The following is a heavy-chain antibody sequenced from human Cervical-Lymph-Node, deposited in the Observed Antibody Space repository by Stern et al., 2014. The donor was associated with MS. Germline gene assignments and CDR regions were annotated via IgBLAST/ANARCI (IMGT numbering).Heavy chain of an antibody. Sequence: QVQLVQSGAAVKKPGSSVKVSCKASGDTFSSYAIHWVRQVPGQGLEWMGGITPVFGTTNYAQKFQGRVTITADKSTNTAYMELMTLRSEDTAVYYCARGGGLVGYFDYWGQGTLVSVSS. CDR1: GDTFSSYA. J-gene: IGHJ4*02. D-gene: IGHD1-26*01. CDR2: ITPVFGTT. V-gene: IGHV1-69*06. CDR3: ARGGGLVGYFDY.